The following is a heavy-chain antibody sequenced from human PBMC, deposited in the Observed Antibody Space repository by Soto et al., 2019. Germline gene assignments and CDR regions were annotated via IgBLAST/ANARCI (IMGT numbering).Heavy chain of an antibody. Sequence: QVQLQQSGPGLVRPSETLSLTCTVSGGSFSDNYWNWLRQSPGKGLEWIGDVYSSGRTNYNPSFGSRVTMSIDTAKNQFSLKLTSVTAADTAVDYCARTRRDTIFVVVIFGWFDPWGQGARVIVSS. CDR3: ARTRRDTIFVVVIFGWFDP. CDR1: GGSFSDNY. D-gene: IGHD3-3*01. V-gene: IGHV4-59*01. J-gene: IGHJ5*02. CDR2: VYSSGRT.